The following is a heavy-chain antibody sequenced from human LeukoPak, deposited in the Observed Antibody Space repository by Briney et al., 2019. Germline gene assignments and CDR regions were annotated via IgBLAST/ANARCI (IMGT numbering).Heavy chain of an antibody. CDR1: GGSISSYY. Sequence: SETLSLTCTVSGGSISSYYWSWIRQPPGKGLEWIGYIYYSGSTNYNPSLKSRVTISVDTSKNHFSLKLSSVTAADTAVYYCARLPGDAFDIWGQGTMVTVSS. CDR3: ARLPGDAFDI. CDR2: IYYSGST. V-gene: IGHV4-59*08. J-gene: IGHJ3*02.